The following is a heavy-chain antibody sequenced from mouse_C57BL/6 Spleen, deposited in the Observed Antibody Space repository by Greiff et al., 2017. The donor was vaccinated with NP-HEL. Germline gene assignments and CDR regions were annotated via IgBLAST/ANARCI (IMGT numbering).Heavy chain of an antibody. CDR1: GYTFTSYW. D-gene: IGHD6-2*01. CDR2: INPSSGYT. V-gene: IGHV1-7*01. Sequence: QVQLKESGAELAKPGASVKLSCKASGYTFTSYWMHWVKQRPGQGLEWIGYINPSSGYTKYNQKFKDKATLTADKSSSTAYMQLSSLTYEDSAVYYCEIVSYWYFDVWGTGTTVTVSS. J-gene: IGHJ1*03. CDR3: EIVSYWYFDV.